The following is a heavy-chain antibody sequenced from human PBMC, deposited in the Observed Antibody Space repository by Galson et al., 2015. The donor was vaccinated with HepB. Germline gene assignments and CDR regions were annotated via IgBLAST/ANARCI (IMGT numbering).Heavy chain of an antibody. D-gene: IGHD3-3*01. CDR1: GLIFTHYG. J-gene: IGHJ6*02. CDR2: IWYDGSKK. Sequence: SLRLSCAASGLIFTHYGMHWVRQAPGKGLEWAAVIWYDGSKKYYADSVKGRFTISRDNSKNTLYLQMNSLRAEDTAVYYCARGLIWSGPPYHYGLDVWGQGTTVTVSS. V-gene: IGHV3-33*01. CDR3: ARGLIWSGPPYHYGLDV.